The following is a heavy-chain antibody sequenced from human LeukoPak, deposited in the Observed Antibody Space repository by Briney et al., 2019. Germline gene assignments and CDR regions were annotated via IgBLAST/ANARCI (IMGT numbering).Heavy chain of an antibody. CDR3: ARGDVNNYYNGMDV. V-gene: IGHV4-34*01. J-gene: IGHJ6*02. Sequence: SETLSLTCAVSGGSINSYYWSWIRQSPGKGLEWVGEINHSGSTNYNPSLKSRLTISVDTSKNQFSLQLTSVTAADTAVYFCARGDVNNYYNGMDVWGQGTTVTV. CDR1: GGSINSYY. CDR2: INHSGST.